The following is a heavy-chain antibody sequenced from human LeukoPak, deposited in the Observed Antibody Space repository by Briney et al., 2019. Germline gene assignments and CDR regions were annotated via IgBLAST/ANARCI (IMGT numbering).Heavy chain of an antibody. D-gene: IGHD5-12*01. CDR2: IKQDGSEK. V-gene: IGHV3-7*01. CDR1: GFTFNSYW. CDR3: ARQRGYSGYEMFDY. Sequence: GGSLRLSCAASGFTFNSYWMTWVRQAPGKGLEWVANIKQDGSEKYYVDSVKGRFTISRDNAKNSLYLQMNSLRAEDTAVYYCARQRGYSGYEMFDYWGQGTLVTVSS. J-gene: IGHJ4*02.